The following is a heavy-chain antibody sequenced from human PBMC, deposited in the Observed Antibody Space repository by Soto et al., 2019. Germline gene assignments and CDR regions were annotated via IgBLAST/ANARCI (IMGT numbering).Heavy chain of an antibody. CDR1: GYTFTSYG. V-gene: IGHV1-18*01. Sequence: QVQLVQSGAGVKKPGASVKVSCKASGYTFTSYGISWVRQAPGQGLEWMGWISAYNGNTNYAQKLQGRVTMTTDTSTSTAYMELRSLRSDDTAVYYCARSEVTIAAAGIIYFDYWGQGTLVTVSS. CDR2: ISAYNGNT. J-gene: IGHJ4*02. CDR3: ARSEVTIAAAGIIYFDY. D-gene: IGHD6-13*01.